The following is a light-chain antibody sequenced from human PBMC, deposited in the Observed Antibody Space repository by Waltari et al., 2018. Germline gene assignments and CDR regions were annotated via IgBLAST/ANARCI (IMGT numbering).Light chain of an antibody. CDR2: YDS. CDR3: HVWHPDVDPGV. Sequence: SYVVTQPPSVSVAPGETATIPCGGDNIGTYSVHSYQQKAGQAPVWVILYDSDRPSGIPARSSGSNSGNTATLTISRVGAGDEASYYCHVWHPDVDPGVFGTGTEVTVL. CDR1: NIGTYS. J-gene: IGLJ1*01. V-gene: IGLV3-21*04.